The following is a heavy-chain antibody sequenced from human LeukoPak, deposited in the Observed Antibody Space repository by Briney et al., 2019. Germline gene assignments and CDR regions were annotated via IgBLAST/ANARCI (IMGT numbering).Heavy chain of an antibody. D-gene: IGHD3-22*01. V-gene: IGHV3-30-3*01. CDR2: ISYDGGNK. CDR1: GFTFSSYA. Sequence: GGSLRLSCAASGFTFSSYAMHWVRQAPGKGLEWVAVISYDGGNKYYADSVKGRFTISRDNSKNTLYLQMNSLRAEDTAVYYCARAGITMIVVVITLDYWGQGTLVTVSS. J-gene: IGHJ4*02. CDR3: ARAGITMIVVVITLDY.